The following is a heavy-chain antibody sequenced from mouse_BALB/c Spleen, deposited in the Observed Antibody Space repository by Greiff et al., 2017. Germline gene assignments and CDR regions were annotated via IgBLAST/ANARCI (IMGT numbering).Heavy chain of an antibody. V-gene: IGHV5-6*01. Sequence: EVKVVESGGDLVKPGGSLKLSCAASGFTFSSYGMSWVRQTPDKRLEWVATISSGGSYTYYPDSVKGRFTISRDNAKNTLYLQMSSLKSEDTAMYYCARVELTFFDYWGQGTTLTVSS. CDR3: ARVELTFFDY. D-gene: IGHD6-1*01. J-gene: IGHJ2*01. CDR1: GFTFSSYG. CDR2: ISSGGSYT.